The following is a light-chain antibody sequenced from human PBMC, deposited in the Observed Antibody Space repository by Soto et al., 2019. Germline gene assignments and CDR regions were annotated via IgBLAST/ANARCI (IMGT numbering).Light chain of an antibody. J-gene: IGKJ1*01. Sequence: EIVMTQSPATLSVSPGERATLSCRASQSVSNNLAWYQQKPGQAPRLLISGASTRATGIPARFSGSGSGTEFTLTINSLQSEDFAVYYCHQYDNWPRTFGQGTKVDVK. CDR3: HQYDNWPRT. V-gene: IGKV3-15*01. CDR2: GAS. CDR1: QSVSNN.